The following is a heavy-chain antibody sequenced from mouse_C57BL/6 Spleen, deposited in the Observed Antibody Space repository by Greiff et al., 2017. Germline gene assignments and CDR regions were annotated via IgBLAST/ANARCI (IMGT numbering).Heavy chain of an antibody. V-gene: IGHV1-55*01. CDR2: IYPGSGST. J-gene: IGHJ2*01. Sequence: QVQLQQSGAELVKPGASVKMSCKASGYTFTSYWITWVKQRPGQGLEWIGDIYPGSGSTNYNEKFKSKATLTVDTSSSTAYMQLSSLTSEDSAVYYCARRYYGGYYFDYWGQGTTLTVSS. CDR3: ARRYYGGYYFDY. D-gene: IGHD1-1*02. CDR1: GYTFTSYW.